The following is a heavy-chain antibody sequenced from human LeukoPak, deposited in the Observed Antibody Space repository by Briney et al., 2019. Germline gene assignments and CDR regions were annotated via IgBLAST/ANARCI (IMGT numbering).Heavy chain of an antibody. CDR2: ISYDGSNK. CDR3: AKEVSDYVTYYYMDV. J-gene: IGHJ6*03. D-gene: IGHD4-17*01. CDR1: GFTFSSYG. Sequence: GGSLRLSCAASGFTFSSYGMHWVRQAPGKGLEWVAVISYDGSNKYYADSVKGRFTIFRDNSKNTLYLQMNNLTTEDTAVYYCAKEVSDYVTYYYMDVWGKGTTVTVSS. V-gene: IGHV3-30*18.